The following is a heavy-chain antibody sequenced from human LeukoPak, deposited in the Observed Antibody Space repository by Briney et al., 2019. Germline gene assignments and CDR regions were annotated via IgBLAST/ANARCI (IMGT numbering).Heavy chain of an antibody. CDR3: ARDGDQVRGAEYYYYGMDV. V-gene: IGHV1-69*06. Sequence: SVKVSCKASGGTFSSYAISWVRQAPGQGLEWMGGIIPIFGTANYAQRFQGRVTITADKSTSTAYMELSSLRSEDTAVYYCARDGDQVRGAEYYYYGMDVWGKGTTVTVSS. D-gene: IGHD3-10*01. CDR1: GGTFSSYA. J-gene: IGHJ6*04. CDR2: IIPIFGTA.